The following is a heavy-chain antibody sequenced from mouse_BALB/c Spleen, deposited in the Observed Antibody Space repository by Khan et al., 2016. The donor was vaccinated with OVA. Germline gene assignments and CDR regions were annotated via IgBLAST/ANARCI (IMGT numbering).Heavy chain of an antibody. Sequence: QVRLQQSGAELARPGTSVKLSCKASGYTFTSYWMQWVKQRPGQGLEWIGSIYHGDGDTRYTQKFKGKATLTADKSSSTAYMQLSSLASKDSAVYYCARGGITTGYFDYWGQGTTLTVSS. D-gene: IGHD2-4*01. J-gene: IGHJ2*01. V-gene: IGHV1-87*01. CDR1: GYTFTSYW. CDR2: IYHGDGDT. CDR3: ARGGITTGYFDY.